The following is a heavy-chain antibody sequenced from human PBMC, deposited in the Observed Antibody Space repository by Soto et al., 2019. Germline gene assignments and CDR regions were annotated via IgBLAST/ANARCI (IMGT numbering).Heavy chain of an antibody. D-gene: IGHD6-19*01. CDR3: ARGIAVTGDTIPWDF. CDR2: INSDGSNT. Sequence: PGGSLRLSCAASGFTFSSYWMHWVRHAPGRGLLWVSRINSDGSNTDFADSVRGRFTISRDNAKNTLYLQMNSLTAEDTAVYFCARGIAVTGDTIPWDFWGQGTLVTVSS. CDR1: GFTFSSYW. V-gene: IGHV3-74*01. J-gene: IGHJ1*01.